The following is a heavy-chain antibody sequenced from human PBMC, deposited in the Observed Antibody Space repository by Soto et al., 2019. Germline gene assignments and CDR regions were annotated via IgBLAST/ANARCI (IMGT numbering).Heavy chain of an antibody. CDR1: GGSFSGYY. CDR3: ARLPGGIVGASDY. D-gene: IGHD1-26*01. J-gene: IGHJ4*02. Sequence: KTSETLSLTCAVYGGSFSGYYWSWIRQPPGKGLEWIGEINHSGSTNYNPSLKSRVTISVDTSKNQFSLKLSSVTAADTAVYYCARLPGGIVGASDYWGQGTLVTVSS. V-gene: IGHV4-34*01. CDR2: INHSGST.